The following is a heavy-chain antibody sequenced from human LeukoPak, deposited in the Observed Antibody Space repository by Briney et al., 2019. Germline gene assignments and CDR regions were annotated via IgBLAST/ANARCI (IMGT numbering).Heavy chain of an antibody. CDR3: ARAPWNYDRPTGFDY. V-gene: IGHV1-69*13. CDR1: GGTFSSYA. Sequence: SGKVSCKASGGTFSSYAISWVRQAPGQGLEWMGGIIPIFGTANYAQKFQGRVTITADESTITAYMELSSLRSEDTAVYYCARAPWNYDRPTGFDYWGQGTLVTVSS. D-gene: IGHD1-7*01. J-gene: IGHJ4*02. CDR2: IIPIFGTA.